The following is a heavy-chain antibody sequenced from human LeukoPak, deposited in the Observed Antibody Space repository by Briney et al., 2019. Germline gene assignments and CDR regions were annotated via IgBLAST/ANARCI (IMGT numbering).Heavy chain of an antibody. J-gene: IGHJ4*02. D-gene: IGHD5-24*01. Sequence: GSLRLSCAASGWTFSSYSMNWVREAPGRGLEWVSFISSRDTTIFYAESVEGRITISRDNAKNSVYLQMNSLRDEDTAVYFCAKGPTITGPFEYWGQGTLVTVSS. CDR3: AKGPTITGPFEY. V-gene: IGHV3-48*02. CDR1: GWTFSSYS. CDR2: ISSRDTTI.